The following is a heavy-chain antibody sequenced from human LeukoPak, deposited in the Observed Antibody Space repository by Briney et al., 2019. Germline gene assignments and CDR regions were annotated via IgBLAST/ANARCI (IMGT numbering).Heavy chain of an antibody. V-gene: IGHV4-39*01. Sequence: KSSETLSLTCTVSGASISSSSYCWGSIRHPPRKGRDWSVSIYYSGTTYYNPSLKSRVTISVDTSKNQYSLKLSSGTAADAAVYYCARAYCSGSNCYFDYWGQGTLVTVSS. CDR2: IYYSGTT. CDR1: GASISSSSYC. CDR3: ARAYCSGSNCYFDY. J-gene: IGHJ4*02. D-gene: IGHD2-15*01.